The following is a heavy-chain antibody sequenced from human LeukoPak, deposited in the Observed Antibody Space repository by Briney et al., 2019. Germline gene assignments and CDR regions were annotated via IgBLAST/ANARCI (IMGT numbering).Heavy chain of an antibody. J-gene: IGHJ4*02. D-gene: IGHD3-10*01. CDR1: GYTFPGYY. CDR2: INPNSGGT. CDR3: RIDRYGELGDYILF. Sequence: RASVKVPCKASGYTFPGYYMHGREQAPGQGLEWMGWINPNSGGTNYAQKFQGRVTMTRDTSISTAYMELSRLRSDDTAVYSCRIDRYGELGDYILFWGERTLVTVSS. V-gene: IGHV1-2*02.